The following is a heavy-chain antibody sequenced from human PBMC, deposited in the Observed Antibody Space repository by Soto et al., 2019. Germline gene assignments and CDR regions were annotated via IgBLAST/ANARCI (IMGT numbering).Heavy chain of an antibody. CDR3: ARGGELRINPPCFDP. V-gene: IGHV3-23*01. D-gene: IGHD1-7*01. Sequence: GGSLRLSCAASGFTFSSYAMSWVRQAPGKGLEWVSTISATSGITHYADSVKGRFTISRDNSKNTLYLQMNSLRAEDTAVYYYARGGELRINPPCFDPGGRGTLSPVS. J-gene: IGHJ5*02. CDR1: GFTFSSYA. CDR2: ISATSGIT.